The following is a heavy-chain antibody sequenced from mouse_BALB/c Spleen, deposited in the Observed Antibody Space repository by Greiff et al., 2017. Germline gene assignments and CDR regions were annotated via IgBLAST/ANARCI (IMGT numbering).Heavy chain of an antibody. Sequence: EVKLEESGGGLVQPGGSRKLSCAASGFTFSSFGMHWVRQAPEKGLEWVAYISSGSSTIYYADTVKGRFTISRDNPKNTLFLQMTSLRSEDTAMYYCARGGSYYFDYWGQGTTLTVSS. CDR1: GFTFSSFG. J-gene: IGHJ2*01. CDR3: ARGGSYYFDY. V-gene: IGHV5-17*02. CDR2: ISSGSSTI.